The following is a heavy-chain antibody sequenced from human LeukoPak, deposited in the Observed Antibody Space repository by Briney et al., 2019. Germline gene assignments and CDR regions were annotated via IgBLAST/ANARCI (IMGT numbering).Heavy chain of an antibody. Sequence: GGSLRLSCAASGFTFSSYAMHWVRQAPGKGLEWVAVIWYDGSNKYYADSVKGRFTISRDNSKNTLYLQMNSLRAEDTAVYYCARDVSAYDSSGYYPYNWFDPWGQGTLVTVSS. CDR3: ARDVSAYDSSGYYPYNWFDP. V-gene: IGHV3-33*08. D-gene: IGHD3-22*01. CDR1: GFTFSSYA. J-gene: IGHJ5*02. CDR2: IWYDGSNK.